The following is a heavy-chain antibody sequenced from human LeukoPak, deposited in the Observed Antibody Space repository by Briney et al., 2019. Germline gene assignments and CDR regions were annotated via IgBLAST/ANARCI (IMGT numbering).Heavy chain of an antibody. Sequence: ASVKVSCKASGYTFTSYGISWVRQAPGQGLEWMGWISAYNGNTNYAQKLQGRVTMTTDTSTSTAYMELRSLRSDDTAVYYCARCYYDSSGYYWPSFYNWFDPWGQGTLVTVSS. J-gene: IGHJ5*02. CDR2: ISAYNGNT. D-gene: IGHD3-22*01. CDR1: GYTFTSYG. CDR3: ARCYYDSSGYYWPSFYNWFDP. V-gene: IGHV1-18*01.